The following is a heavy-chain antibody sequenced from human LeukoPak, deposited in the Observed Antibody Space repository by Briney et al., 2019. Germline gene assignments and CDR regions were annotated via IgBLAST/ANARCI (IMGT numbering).Heavy chain of an antibody. CDR3: ARDARRPRYCSSTSCYPDY. J-gene: IGHJ4*02. CDR1: GGSISSSSYH. V-gene: IGHV4-39*02. Sequence: SETLSLTCTVSGGSISSSSYHWGWIRQPPGKGLEWIGSIYYSGSTYYNPSLKSRVTISVDTSKNQFSLKLSSVTAADTAVYYCARDARRPRYCSSTSCYPDYWGQGTLVTVSS. CDR2: IYYSGST. D-gene: IGHD2-2*01.